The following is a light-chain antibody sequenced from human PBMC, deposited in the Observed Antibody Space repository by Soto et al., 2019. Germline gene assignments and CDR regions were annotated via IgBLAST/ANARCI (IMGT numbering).Light chain of an antibody. CDR3: SSYSSANTVI. Sequence: QSALTQPASVSASPGQSITISCTGTSSDIGGYIYVSWYQHHPGKAPRLMIYEVSSRPSGASNRFSGSKSGNTASLTISGLQAEDEAQYYCSSYSSANTVIFGGVTKLTVL. CDR2: EVS. CDR1: SSDIGGYIY. V-gene: IGLV2-14*01. J-gene: IGLJ2*01.